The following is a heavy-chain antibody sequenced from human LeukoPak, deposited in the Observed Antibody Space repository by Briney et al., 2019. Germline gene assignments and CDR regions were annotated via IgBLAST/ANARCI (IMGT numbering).Heavy chain of an antibody. J-gene: IGHJ4*02. D-gene: IGHD3-22*01. CDR3: AKARATYLYDTSGYSALDY. CDR1: RFTFSSYV. V-gene: IGHV3-33*06. CDR2: ICYDGDNK. Sequence: GGSLRLSCAASRFTFSSYVMHWVRQAPGKGLEWVALICYDGDNKYYSDAVKGRFTISRDNSTNTLYLQMNSLRAEDTAVYYCAKARATYLYDTSGYSALDYWGQGTLVTVHS.